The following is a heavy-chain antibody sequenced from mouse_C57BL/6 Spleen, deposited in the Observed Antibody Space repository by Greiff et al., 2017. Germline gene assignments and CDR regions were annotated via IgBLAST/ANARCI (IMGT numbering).Heavy chain of an antibody. D-gene: IGHD2-3*01. V-gene: IGHV5-9-1*02. CDR2: ISSGGDYI. CDR3: TRDLYDGYYGDY. CDR1: GFTFSSYA. J-gene: IGHJ2*01. Sequence: EVQGVESGEGLVKPGGSLKLSCAASGFTFSSYAMSWVRQTPEKRLEWVAYISSGGDYIYYADTVKGRFTISRDNARNTLYLQMSSLKSEDTAMYYCTRDLYDGYYGDYWGQGTTLTVSS.